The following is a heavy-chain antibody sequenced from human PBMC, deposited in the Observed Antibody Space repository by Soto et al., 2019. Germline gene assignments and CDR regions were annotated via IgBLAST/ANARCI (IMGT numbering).Heavy chain of an antibody. D-gene: IGHD6-25*01. V-gene: IGHV3-48*02. J-gene: IGHJ6*02. CDR3: AREQPAPYSSAYDYYYGMDV. Sequence: EVQLVESGGGLVQPGGSLRLSCAASGFTFSSYSMNWVRQAPGKGLEWVSYISSSSSTIYYADSVKGRFTISRDNAKNTLYLQMNSLSDEDTAADYCAREQPAPYSSAYDYYYGMDVWGPGTTVTVSS. CDR1: GFTFSSYS. CDR2: ISSSSSTI.